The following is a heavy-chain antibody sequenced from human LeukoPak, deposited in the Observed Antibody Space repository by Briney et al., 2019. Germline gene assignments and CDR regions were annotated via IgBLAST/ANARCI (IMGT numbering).Heavy chain of an antibody. CDR2: INPNSGGT. V-gene: IGHV1-2*02. CDR3: AREKLPTRSYYYYYMDV. CDR1: GYTFTGYY. Sequence: ASVKVSCKASGYTFTGYYMHWVRQAPGQELEWMGWINPNSGGTNYAQKFQGRVTMTRDTSISTAYMELSRLRSDDTAVYYCAREKLPTRSYYYYYMDVWGKGTTVTVSS. D-gene: IGHD1-7*01. J-gene: IGHJ6*03.